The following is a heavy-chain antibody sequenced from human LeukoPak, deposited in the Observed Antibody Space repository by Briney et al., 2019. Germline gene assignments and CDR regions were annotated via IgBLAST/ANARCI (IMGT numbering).Heavy chain of an antibody. J-gene: IGHJ4*02. Sequence: SETLSLTCTISSGSIGSFYWSWVRQPPGKGLEWIGYINFSGSTKSNSALESRVTISMDTSKNQFPLKLNSVTAADTAVYYCARHGGRTGTWGQGTLVTVSS. CDR3: ARHGGRTGT. CDR1: SGSIGSFY. D-gene: IGHD3-16*01. V-gene: IGHV4-59*08. CDR2: INFSGST.